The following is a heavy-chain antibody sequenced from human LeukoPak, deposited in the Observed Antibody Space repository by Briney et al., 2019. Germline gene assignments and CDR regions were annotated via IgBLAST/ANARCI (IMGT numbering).Heavy chain of an antibody. V-gene: IGHV3-7*01. CDR1: GFTFSSYW. CDR3: AREKLLLGYYGMDV. J-gene: IGHJ6*02. CDR2: IKQDGSEK. D-gene: IGHD3-16*01. Sequence: PGGSLRLSCAASGFTFSSYWMSWVRQAPGKGLEWVANIKQDGSEKYYVDSVKGRFTISRDNAKNSLYLQMNSLRAEDTAVYYCAREKLLLGYYGMDVWGQGTTVTVSS.